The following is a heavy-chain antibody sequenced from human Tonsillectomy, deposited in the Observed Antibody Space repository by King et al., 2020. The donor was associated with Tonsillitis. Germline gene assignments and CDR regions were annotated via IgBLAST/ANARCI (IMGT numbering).Heavy chain of an antibody. CDR3: ARDYYDSSGLDY. CDR1: GFTLSFFA. CDR2: ISYDGSNK. D-gene: IGHD3-22*01. Sequence: VQLVESGGGVVQPGRSLRLSCAASGFTLSFFAMHWVRQAPGKGLDWVAVISYDGSNKYYADSVKGRFTISRDNSKNTLYLQMNSLRPDDTAVYYCARDYYDSSGLDYWGQGTLVTVSS. V-gene: IGHV3-30-3*01. J-gene: IGHJ4*02.